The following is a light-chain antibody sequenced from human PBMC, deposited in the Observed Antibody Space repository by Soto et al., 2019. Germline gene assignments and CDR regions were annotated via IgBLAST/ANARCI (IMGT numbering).Light chain of an antibody. CDR1: QTVNSNY. J-gene: IGKJ1*01. Sequence: EIVMTQSPATLSLSPGETATLSCGASQTVNSNYLAWYQQRPGQAPRLIIYGASSRATGIPDRFSGSGSGTDFTLTISRLEPEDFAVYYCQQYGSSPRTFGQGTKVDIK. CDR3: QQYGSSPRT. V-gene: IGKV3-20*01. CDR2: GAS.